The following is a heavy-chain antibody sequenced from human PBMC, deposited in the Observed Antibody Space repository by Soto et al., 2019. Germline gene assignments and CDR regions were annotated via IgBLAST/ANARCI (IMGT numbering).Heavy chain of an antibody. CDR2: IYYSGST. CDR3: ASHSRSWTMFGFDP. D-gene: IGHD6-13*01. CDR1: GGSISSGDYY. V-gene: IGHV4-30-4*01. Sequence: KPSETLSLTCTVSGGSISSGDYYWSWIRQPPGKGLEWIGYIYYSGSTYYNPSLKSRVTISVDTSKNQFSLKLSSVTAADTAVYYCASHSRSWTMFGFDPWGQGTLVTVSS. J-gene: IGHJ5*02.